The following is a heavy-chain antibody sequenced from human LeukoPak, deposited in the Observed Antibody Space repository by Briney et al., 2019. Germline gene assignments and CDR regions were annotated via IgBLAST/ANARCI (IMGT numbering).Heavy chain of an antibody. CDR2: INHSGST. J-gene: IGHJ4*02. D-gene: IGHD6-6*01. CDR3: ARVSATSESIAAPLHFDY. Sequence: PSETLSLTCAVYGGSFSGYYWGWIRQPPGKGLEWIGEINHSGSTNYNPSLKSRVTISVDTSKNQFSLKLSSVTAADTAVYYCARVSATSESIAAPLHFDYWGQGTLVTVSS. V-gene: IGHV4-34*01. CDR1: GGSFSGYY.